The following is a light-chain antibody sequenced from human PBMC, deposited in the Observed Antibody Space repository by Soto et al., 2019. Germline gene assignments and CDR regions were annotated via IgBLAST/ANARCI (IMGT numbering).Light chain of an antibody. J-gene: IGKJ1*01. CDR1: QNISTW. CDR2: KAS. Sequence: DVQMTQSPSTLSASVGDRVTVTCRASQNISTWLAWYQQKPGKAPKLLMYKASSLESGVSPRFSGSGSGTVFTLTISSLQSDDFAVYYCQQYLDWPRTFGQGTKVDIK. V-gene: IGKV1-5*03. CDR3: QQYLDWPRT.